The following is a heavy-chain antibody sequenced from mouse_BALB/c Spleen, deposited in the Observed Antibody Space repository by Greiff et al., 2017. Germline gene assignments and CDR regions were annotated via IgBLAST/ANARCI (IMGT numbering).Heavy chain of an antibody. CDR3: ADDYDGGFAY. Sequence: EVKVVESGPSLVKPSQTLSLTCSVTGDSITSGYWNWIRKFPGNKLEYMGYISYSGSTYYNPSLKSRISITRDTSKNQYYLQLNSVTTEDTATYYCADDYDGGFAYWGQGTLVTVSA. V-gene: IGHV3-8*02. CDR1: GDSITSGY. J-gene: IGHJ3*01. D-gene: IGHD2-4*01. CDR2: ISYSGST.